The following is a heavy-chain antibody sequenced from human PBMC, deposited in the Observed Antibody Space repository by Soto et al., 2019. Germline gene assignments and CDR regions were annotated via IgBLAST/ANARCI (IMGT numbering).Heavy chain of an antibody. V-gene: IGHV4-39*01. Sequence: LSLTCTVSGGSISSSSYYWGWIRQPPGKGLEWIGSIYYSGSTYYNPSLKSRATISVDTSKNQFSLKLSSVTAADTAVYYCARHQTGSYFWFDPWGQGTLVTVSS. D-gene: IGHD3-10*01. CDR2: IYYSGST. CDR1: GGSISSSSYY. J-gene: IGHJ5*02. CDR3: ARHQTGSYFWFDP.